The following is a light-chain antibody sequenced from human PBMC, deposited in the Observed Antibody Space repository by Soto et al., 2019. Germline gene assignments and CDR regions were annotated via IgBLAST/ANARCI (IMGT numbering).Light chain of an antibody. V-gene: IGKV1-39*01. CDR2: AAS. J-gene: IGKJ5*01. CDR1: QSIRSY. CDR3: QQSYSTPPVT. Sequence: DIQMTQSPSSLSASVGDRVTITCRASQSIRSYLNWYHQKPGKAPKLLIYAASSLQSGVPSRFSVSGSGTEFTLTISSLQPEDFATYYWQQSYSTPPVTFGHGTRLEI.